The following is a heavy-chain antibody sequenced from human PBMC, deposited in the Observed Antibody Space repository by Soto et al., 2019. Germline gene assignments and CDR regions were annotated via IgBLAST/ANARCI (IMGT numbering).Heavy chain of an antibody. CDR1: GFDFNKYA. CDR3: AKDSPSYTTSPFYFDS. Sequence: GGSLRLSCAAFGFDFNKYAMTWVRQAPGKGLQWVSSITSNGDSTYYADSVKGRFTTSRDNSKNTLYLQMNSLRADDTAVFYCAKDSPSYTTSPFYFDSWGQGTLVTVCS. V-gene: IGHV3-23*01. D-gene: IGHD2-2*02. J-gene: IGHJ4*02. CDR2: ITSNGDST.